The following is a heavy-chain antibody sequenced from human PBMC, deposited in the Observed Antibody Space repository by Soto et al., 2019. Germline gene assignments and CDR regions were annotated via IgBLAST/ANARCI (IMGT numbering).Heavy chain of an antibody. Sequence: GGSLRLSCAASGFTFSSYAMHWVRQAPGKGLEWVAVISYDRSNKYYADSVKGRFTISRDNSKNTLYLQMNSLRAEDTAVYYCASRVTILEWFHNWFDPWGQGTLVTVSS. CDR2: ISYDRSNK. J-gene: IGHJ5*02. CDR3: ASRVTILEWFHNWFDP. V-gene: IGHV3-30-3*01. CDR1: GFTFSSYA. D-gene: IGHD3-3*01.